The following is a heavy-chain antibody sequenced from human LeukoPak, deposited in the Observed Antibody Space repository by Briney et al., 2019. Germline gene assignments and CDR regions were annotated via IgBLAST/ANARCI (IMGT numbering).Heavy chain of an antibody. CDR3: AKEGTPQVSTWYDL. V-gene: IGHV3-30*18. CDR1: GVTLSPYG. J-gene: IGHJ5*02. CDR2: ISYEGGTQ. Sequence: GGSLRLSCAASGVTLSPYGMHWVRQAPGKGLEGVAVISYEGGTQHYADSVKGRFIISRDNPRNTLYLQMNILRTEDTAVYYCAKEGTPQVSTWYDLWGQGTQVIVSS. D-gene: IGHD3-10*01.